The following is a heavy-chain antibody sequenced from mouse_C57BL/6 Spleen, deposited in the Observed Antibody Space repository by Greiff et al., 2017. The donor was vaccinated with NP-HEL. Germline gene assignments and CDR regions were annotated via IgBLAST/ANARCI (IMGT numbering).Heavy chain of an antibody. Sequence: QVQLKQPGAELVRPGSSVKLSCKASGYTFTSYWMHWVKQRPIQGLEWIGNIDPSDSETHYNQKFKDKATLTVDKSSSTAYMQLSSLTSEDSAVYYCARGEGYDEYFDVWGTGTTVTVSS. J-gene: IGHJ1*03. CDR2: IDPSDSET. CDR3: ARGEGYDEYFDV. D-gene: IGHD2-2*01. CDR1: GYTFTSYW. V-gene: IGHV1-52*01.